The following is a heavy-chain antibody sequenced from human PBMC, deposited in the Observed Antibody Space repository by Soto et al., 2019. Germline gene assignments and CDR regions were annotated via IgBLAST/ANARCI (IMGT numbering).Heavy chain of an antibody. D-gene: IGHD2-2*01. J-gene: IGHJ4*02. CDR2: IYYSGNT. CDR3: ARGYCSSTSCYEFDY. Sequence: QVQLQESGPGLVKPSETLSLTCTVSSGSISSYYWNWIRQPPGKGLEWIGSIYYSGNTNYSPSRKSRVTISVDTSKKQFSLNLTSVTAADTAMYYCARGYCSSTSCYEFDYWGPGALVTVSS. CDR1: SGSISSYY. V-gene: IGHV4-59*01.